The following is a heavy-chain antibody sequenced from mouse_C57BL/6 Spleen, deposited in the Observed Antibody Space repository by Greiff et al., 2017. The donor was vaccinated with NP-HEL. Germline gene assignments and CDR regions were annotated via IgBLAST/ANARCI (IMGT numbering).Heavy chain of an antibody. D-gene: IGHD2-2*01. V-gene: IGHV1-81*01. CDR3: ARSAQSTMVTGWYFDV. CDR2: IYPRSGNT. CDR1: GYTFTSYG. Sequence: VQLQQSGAELARPGASVKLSCKASGYTFTSYGISWVKQRTGQGLEWIGEIYPRSGNTYYNEKFKGKATLTADKSSSTAYMELRSLTSEDSAVYFCARSAQSTMVTGWYFDVWGTGTTVTVSS. J-gene: IGHJ1*03.